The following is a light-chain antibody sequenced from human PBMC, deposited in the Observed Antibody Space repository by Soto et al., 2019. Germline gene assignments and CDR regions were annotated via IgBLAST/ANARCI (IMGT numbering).Light chain of an antibody. Sequence: EIVLKQSPAALSLSPGERATLSCRASQSVSSYLAWYQQKPGQAPRLLIYGASNRATGIPDRFSGSGSGTEFTLTISSLQSEDFAVYYCQQYNNWSFGQGTRLEIK. CDR2: GAS. CDR1: QSVSSY. J-gene: IGKJ5*01. CDR3: QQYNNWS. V-gene: IGKV3D-15*01.